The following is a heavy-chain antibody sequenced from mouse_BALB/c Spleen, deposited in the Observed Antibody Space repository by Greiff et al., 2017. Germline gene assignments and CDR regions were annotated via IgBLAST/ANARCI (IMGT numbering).Heavy chain of an antibody. CDR1: GFTFSDYG. CDR3: ARDEGLRRFAY. J-gene: IGHJ3*01. V-gene: IGHV5-15*02. CDR2: ISNLAYSI. D-gene: IGHD2-4*01. Sequence: EVKLVESGGGLVQPGGSRKLSCAASGFTFSDYGMAWVRQAPGKGPEWVAFISNLAYSIYYADTVTGRFTISRENAKNTLYLEMSSLRSEDTAMYYCARDEGLRRFAYWGQGTLVTVSA.